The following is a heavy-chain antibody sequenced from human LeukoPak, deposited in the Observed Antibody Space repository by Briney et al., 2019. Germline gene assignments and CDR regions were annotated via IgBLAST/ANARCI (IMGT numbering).Heavy chain of an antibody. D-gene: IGHD3-22*01. CDR2: ISGSGGDT. J-gene: IGHJ4*02. CDR3: AKPPGSVGYYLGY. Sequence: PGGSLRLSCVASGFTFSSSTMSWVRQAPGKGPEWVSGISGSGGDTYYANSVKGRFTISRDESNTLYLQMDSLRAEDTAVYYCAKPPGSVGYYLGYWGQGTLVTVSS. V-gene: IGHV3-23*01. CDR1: GFTFSSST.